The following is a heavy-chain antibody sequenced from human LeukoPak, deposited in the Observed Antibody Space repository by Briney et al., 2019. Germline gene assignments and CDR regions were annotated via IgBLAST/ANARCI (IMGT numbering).Heavy chain of an antibody. CDR1: GFTFSSYG. Sequence: GGSLRLSCAASGFTFSSYGMHRVRQAPGKGLEWVAVIWYDGSNKYYADSVKGRFTISRDNSKNTLYLQMNSLRAEDTAVYYCAREGSDDGSYYFDYWGQGTLVTVSS. V-gene: IGHV3-33*01. CDR2: IWYDGSNK. J-gene: IGHJ4*02. D-gene: IGHD3-10*01. CDR3: AREGSDDGSYYFDY.